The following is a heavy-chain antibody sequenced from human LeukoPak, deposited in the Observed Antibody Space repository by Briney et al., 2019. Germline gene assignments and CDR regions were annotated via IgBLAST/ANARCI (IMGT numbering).Heavy chain of an antibody. V-gene: IGHV1-69*05. D-gene: IGHD1-7*01. Sequence: SVKVSFRASGGTFSSYAISWVRQAPGQGVEWMGGIIPIFGTANYAQKFQGRVTITTDKSTSTAYMELSSLRSEDTAVYYCARDSSSSIAWNYVSGDWFDPWGQGTLVTVSS. CDR2: IIPIFGTA. CDR3: ARDSSSSIAWNYVSGDWFDP. CDR1: GGTFSSYA. J-gene: IGHJ5*02.